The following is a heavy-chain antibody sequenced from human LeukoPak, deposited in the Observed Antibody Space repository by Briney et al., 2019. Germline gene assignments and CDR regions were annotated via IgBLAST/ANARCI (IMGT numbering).Heavy chain of an antibody. CDR2: INHSGST. CDR1: GGSFSGYY. D-gene: IGHD3-10*01. Sequence: SETLSLTCAVYGGSFSGYYWSWIRQPPGKGLEWIGEINHSGSTNYNPSLKSRVTISVDTSKNQFSLKLSSVTAADTVVYYCARGRLYYYGSGNRSGGYWFDPWGQGTLVTVSS. V-gene: IGHV4-34*01. J-gene: IGHJ5*02. CDR3: ARGRLYYYGSGNRSGGYWFDP.